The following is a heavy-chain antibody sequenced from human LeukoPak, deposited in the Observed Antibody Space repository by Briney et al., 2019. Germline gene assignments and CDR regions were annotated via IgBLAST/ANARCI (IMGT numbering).Heavy chain of an antibody. J-gene: IGHJ4*02. V-gene: IGHV1-2*02. CDR1: GYAFTGYY. CDR3: ARGSPRMITFGGVIVTLSFDY. CDR2: INPNSGGT. Sequence: ASVKVSGKASGYAFTGYYMHWVRQAPGQGLEWMGWINPNSGGTNYAQKFQGRVTMTRDTSISTAYMELSRLRSDDTAVYYCARGSPRMITFGGVIVTLSFDYWGQGTLVTVSS. D-gene: IGHD3-16*02.